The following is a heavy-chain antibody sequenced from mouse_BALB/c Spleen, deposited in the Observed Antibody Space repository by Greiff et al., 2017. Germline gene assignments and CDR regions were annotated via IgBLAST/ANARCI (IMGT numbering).Heavy chain of an antibody. CDR3: ARNYDYDGEYYYAMDY. D-gene: IGHD2-4*01. CDR2: INPSSGYT. J-gene: IGHJ4*01. Sequence: QVQLQQSAAELARPGASVKMSCKASGYTFTSYTMHWVKQRPGQGLEWIGYINPSSGYTEYNQKFKDKTTLTADKSSSTAYMQLSSLTSEDSAVYYCARNYDYDGEYYYAMDYWGQGTSVTVSS. CDR1: GYTFTSYT. V-gene: IGHV1-4*02.